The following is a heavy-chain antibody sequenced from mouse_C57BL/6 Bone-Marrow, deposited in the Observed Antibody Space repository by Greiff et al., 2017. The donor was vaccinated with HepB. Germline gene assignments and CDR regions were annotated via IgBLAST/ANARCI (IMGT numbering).Heavy chain of an antibody. CDR1: GYTFTDYY. CDR2: IYPGSGNT. D-gene: IGHD1-1*01. V-gene: IGHV1-76*01. CDR3: ARSGTTVVKDYAMDY. Sequence: QVQLKQSGAELVRPGASVKLSCKASGYTFTDYYINWVKQRPGQGLEWIARIYPGSGNTYYNEKFKGKATLTAEKSSSTAYMQLSSLTSEDSAVYFCARSGTTVVKDYAMDYWGQGTSVTVSS. J-gene: IGHJ4*01.